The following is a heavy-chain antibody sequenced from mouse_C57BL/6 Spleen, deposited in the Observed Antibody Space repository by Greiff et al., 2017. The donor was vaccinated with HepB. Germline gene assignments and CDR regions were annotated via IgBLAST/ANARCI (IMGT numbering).Heavy chain of an antibody. CDR3: AREGDYFDY. V-gene: IGHV3-6*01. J-gene: IGHJ2*01. CDR2: ISYDGSN. CDR1: GYSITSGYY. Sequence: EVQLQQSGPGLVKPSQSLSLTCSVTGYSITSGYYWNWIRQFPGNKLEWMGYISYDGSNNYNPSLKYRISITRDTSKNQFFLKLNSVTTEDTATYYCAREGDYFDYWGQGTTLTVSS.